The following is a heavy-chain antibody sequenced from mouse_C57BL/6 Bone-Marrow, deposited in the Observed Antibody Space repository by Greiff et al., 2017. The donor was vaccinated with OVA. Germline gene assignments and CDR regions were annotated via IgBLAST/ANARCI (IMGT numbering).Heavy chain of an antibody. CDR2: ISDGGSYT. CDR1: GFTFSSYA. D-gene: IGHD1-1*01. V-gene: IGHV5-4*01. CDR3: ARGGVITTVVGDY. Sequence: EVQVVESGGGLVKPGGSLKLSCAASGFTFSSYAMSWVRQTPEKRLEWVATISDGGSYTYYPDNVKGRFTISRDNAKNNLYLQMSHLKSEDTAMYYCARGGVITTVVGDYWGQGTTLTVSS. J-gene: IGHJ2*01.